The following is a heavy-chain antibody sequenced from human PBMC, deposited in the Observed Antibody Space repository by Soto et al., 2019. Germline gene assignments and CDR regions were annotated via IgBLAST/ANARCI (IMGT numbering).Heavy chain of an antibody. Sequence: SETLSLTCTVSGGSISSYYWSWIRQPPGKGLEWIGYIYYSGSTNYNPSLKSRVTISVDTSKNQFSLKLSSVTAADTAVYYCASKFWSGPLAWFDLWGKGTLVPVSS. D-gene: IGHD3-3*01. CDR1: GGSISSYY. CDR3: ASKFWSGPLAWFDL. V-gene: IGHV4-59*01. J-gene: IGHJ5*02. CDR2: IYYSGST.